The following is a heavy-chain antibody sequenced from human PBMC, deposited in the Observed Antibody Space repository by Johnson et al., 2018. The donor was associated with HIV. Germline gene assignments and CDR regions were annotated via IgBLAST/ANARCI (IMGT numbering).Heavy chain of an antibody. Sequence: EVQLVESGGGLVQPGGSLRLSCAASGFTFSSYDMHWVRQATGKGLEWVSAIGTAGDTYYPGSVKGRFTISRDNSKNTLYLQMNSLRAEDTAVYYCASFWGGGGWYAMGAFDIWGQGTMVTVSS. CDR1: GFTFSSYD. CDR3: ASFWGGGGWYAMGAFDI. V-gene: IGHV3-13*01. D-gene: IGHD6-19*01. J-gene: IGHJ3*02. CDR2: IGTAGDT.